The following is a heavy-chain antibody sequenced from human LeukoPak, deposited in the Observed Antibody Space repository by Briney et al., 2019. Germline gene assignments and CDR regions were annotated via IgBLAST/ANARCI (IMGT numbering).Heavy chain of an antibody. CDR1: GFTFSSYA. J-gene: IGHJ3*02. Sequence: GGSLRLSCAASGFTFSSYAINWVRQAPGKGLEWVGNVWSDGSTKNYGDSVKGRFTISRDNSKNTLYLQVNSLRVDDTAVYFCAKGGARPLDDAYDIWGQGTMVTVSS. CDR3: AKGGARPLDDAYDI. CDR2: VWSDGSTK. V-gene: IGHV3-33*06.